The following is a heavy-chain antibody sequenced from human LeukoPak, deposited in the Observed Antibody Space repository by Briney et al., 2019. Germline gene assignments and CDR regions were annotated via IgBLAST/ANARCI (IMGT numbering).Heavy chain of an antibody. CDR3: TTGIVVVPSARHGVDY. CDR2: IKSKFDGAAT. D-gene: IGHD2-2*01. CDR1: GFTFSNVW. J-gene: IGHJ4*02. Sequence: PGGSLRLSCVVSGFTFSNVWMSWVRQAPGKGPEWIGHIKSKFDGAATDYAAPVKGRFTISRDDSKKTLYLQMNGLKAEDTAIYFCTTGIVVVPSARHGVDYWGQGTLVTVSS. V-gene: IGHV3-15*01.